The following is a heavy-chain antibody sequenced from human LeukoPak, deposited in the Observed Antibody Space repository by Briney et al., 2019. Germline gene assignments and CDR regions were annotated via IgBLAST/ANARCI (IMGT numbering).Heavy chain of an antibody. D-gene: IGHD3-10*01. CDR1: GFTCSSYW. Sequence: GGSLRLSCAASGFTCSSYWMSWVRQAPGKGLEWVANIKQDGSEKYYVASVKGRFTISGDNAKNSLYLQMNSLRAEDTAVYYCARDRGALWYFDLWGRGTLVTVSS. V-gene: IGHV3-7*05. CDR3: ARDRGALWYFDL. J-gene: IGHJ2*01. CDR2: IKQDGSEK.